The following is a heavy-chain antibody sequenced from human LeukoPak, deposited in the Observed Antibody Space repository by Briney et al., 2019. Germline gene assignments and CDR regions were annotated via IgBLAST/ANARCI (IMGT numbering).Heavy chain of an antibody. Sequence: SETLSLTCTVSGVSTTNGIYYWAWIRQPPGKGLEWIGSVHNVGSTYYNLSLRSRVTMSIDTSKNQFTLRLNSVTAADTAVYYCARHAEYNSGWHFYLDHWGQGILVTVSS. V-gene: IGHV4-39*01. D-gene: IGHD6-19*01. CDR2: VHNVGST. CDR3: ARHAEYNSGWHFYLDH. CDR1: GVSTTNGIYY. J-gene: IGHJ4*02.